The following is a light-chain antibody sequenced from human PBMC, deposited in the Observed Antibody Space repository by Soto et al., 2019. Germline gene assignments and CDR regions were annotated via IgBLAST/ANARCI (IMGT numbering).Light chain of an antibody. CDR2: RAS. CDR3: QQYSNWPPWT. J-gene: IGKJ1*01. Sequence: EVVVTRSPATLAVSRGETGTLAWWGSQSLSGNLAWYQQKPGQAPRLLLFRASTRATGVPARFSGSASGTEFTLTISGLQSEHFAVYYCQQYSNWPPWTFGPGTQVDIK. CDR1: QSLSGN. V-gene: IGKV3-15*01.